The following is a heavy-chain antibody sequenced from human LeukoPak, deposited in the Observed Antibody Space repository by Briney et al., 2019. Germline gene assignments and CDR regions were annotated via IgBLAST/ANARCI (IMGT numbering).Heavy chain of an antibody. CDR1: GFTLSSYE. V-gene: IGHV3-48*03. CDR3: ASGRYSGSGDY. D-gene: IGHD1-26*01. J-gene: IGHJ4*02. CDR2: SSSSGGII. Sequence: PGGSLRLSCAASGFTLSSYEMNWVHQAAGKGLEWVSYSSSSGGIIYYADSVQGRFTISRDNAKNSLYLQMNRLRAEDTAVYFCASGRYSGSGDYWGQGTLVTVSS.